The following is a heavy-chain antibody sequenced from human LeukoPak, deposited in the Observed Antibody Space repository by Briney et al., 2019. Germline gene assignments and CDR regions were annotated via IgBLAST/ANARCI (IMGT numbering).Heavy chain of an antibody. CDR2: IYYSGST. V-gene: IGHV4-59*02. D-gene: IGHD3-22*01. Sequence: SETLSLTCSVSGGSVSSNYWAWLRQPPGKGLEWIGYIYYSGSTNYNPSLKSRVTISVDTSKNQFSLKLSSVTAADTAVYYCARAISSGYWYYWGQGTLVTVSS. CDR3: ARAISSGYWYY. CDR1: GGSVSSNY. J-gene: IGHJ4*02.